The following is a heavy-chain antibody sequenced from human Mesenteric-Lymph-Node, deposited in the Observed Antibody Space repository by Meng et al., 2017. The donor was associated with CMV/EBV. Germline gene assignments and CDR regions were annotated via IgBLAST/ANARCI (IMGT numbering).Heavy chain of an antibody. V-gene: IGHV3-66*02. CDR2: IFSDGRT. Sequence: GESLKISCAASGYTFGAYTMSWVRQGPGKGLEWVSIIFSDGRTYYADSVRGRFTISRDSSTNTLYLQMNSLRPEDTAVYYCARHQHWGQGTLVTVSS. CDR3: ARHQH. CDR1: GYTFGAYT. J-gene: IGHJ1*01.